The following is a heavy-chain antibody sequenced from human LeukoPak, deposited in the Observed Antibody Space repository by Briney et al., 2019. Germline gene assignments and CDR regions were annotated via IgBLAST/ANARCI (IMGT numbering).Heavy chain of an antibody. CDR3: ARDGSGPYYGMDV. J-gene: IGHJ6*01. Sequence: ASVNVSCKPSRGTFSSHAISWVRQSPGQGLEGMGGIIPIFGTANYAQKFQGRVTITADKSTSTAYMELSSLRSEDTAVYYCARDGSGPYYGMDVWGKGTTVTVSS. D-gene: IGHD3-10*01. CDR1: RGTFSSHA. V-gene: IGHV1-69*06. CDR2: IIPIFGTA.